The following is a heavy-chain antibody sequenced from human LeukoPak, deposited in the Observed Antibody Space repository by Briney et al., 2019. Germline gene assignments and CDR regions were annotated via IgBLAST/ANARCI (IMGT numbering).Heavy chain of an antibody. CDR1: GITLSNYA. V-gene: IGHV3-23*01. Sequence: GGSLRLSCAVSGITLSNYAMTWVRQAPGKGLEWVAGISGSGGGTNYADSVKGRFTISRDNYKNTLYLQMNSLRAEDSAVYYCARDEGGSYSFDYWGQGTLVTVSS. CDR2: ISGSGGGT. CDR3: ARDEGGSYSFDY. J-gene: IGHJ4*02. D-gene: IGHD1-26*01.